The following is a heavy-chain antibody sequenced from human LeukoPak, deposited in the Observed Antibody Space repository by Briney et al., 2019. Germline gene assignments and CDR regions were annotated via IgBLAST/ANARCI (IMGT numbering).Heavy chain of an antibody. CDR1: GFIFSNYW. V-gene: IGHV3-7*01. CDR2: MNQDGNLR. J-gene: IGHJ4*02. CDR3: TTDSQGPYIYYHDY. Sequence: GGPLRLSCGASGFIFSNYWMSWVRQAPGKGLEWVANMNQDGNLRYYLDSVKGRFSISRDNAGNSLYLQMNSLRAEDTAMYYCTTDSQGPYIYYHDYWGQGTLVTVSS. D-gene: IGHD1-26*01.